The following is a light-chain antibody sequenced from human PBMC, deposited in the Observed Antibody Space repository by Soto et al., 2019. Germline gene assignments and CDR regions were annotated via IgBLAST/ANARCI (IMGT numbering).Light chain of an antibody. V-gene: IGLV2-23*01. J-gene: IGLJ3*02. CDR3: CSYAGFSTLV. CDR2: EGT. Sequence: QSALTQPASVSGSPGQSVTISCTGSSSDVGTYDLVSWYQQHPGKAPKILIYEGTKRPSGVSNRFSGSKSGNTASLTISGLQAEDEADYFCCSYAGFSTLVFGGGTKLTVL. CDR1: SSDVGTYDL.